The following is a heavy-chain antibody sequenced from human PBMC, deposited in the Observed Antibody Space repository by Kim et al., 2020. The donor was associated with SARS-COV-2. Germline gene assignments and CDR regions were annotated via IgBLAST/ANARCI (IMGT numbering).Heavy chain of an antibody. D-gene: IGHD6-13*01. J-gene: IGHJ5*02. Sequence: SETLSLTCAVSGVSISSSNWWSWVRQPPGKGLEWIGEIYHSGSTNYNPSLKSRVTISVDKSKNQFSLKLSSVTAADTAVYYCARALREQLDTRWGWFDPWGQGTLVTVSS. V-gene: IGHV4-4*02. CDR2: IYHSGST. CDR3: ARALREQLDTRWGWFDP. CDR1: GVSISSSNW.